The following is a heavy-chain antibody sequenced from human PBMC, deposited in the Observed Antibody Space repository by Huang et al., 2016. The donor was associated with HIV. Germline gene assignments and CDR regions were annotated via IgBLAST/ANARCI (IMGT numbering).Heavy chain of an antibody. CDR1: GFTCSNYA. CDR3: ARSEPSRYYFDY. Sequence: QVQLVESGGGVVQPGTSLRLSCAASGFTCSNYAMNWVRQATGKGLEWVAVIEDEGSNKYYADSVKGRFTISRDNAKNTVYLQMNSLRAEDTAVYYCARSEPSRYYFDYWGQGTLVTVSS. V-gene: IGHV3-30-3*01. J-gene: IGHJ4*02. CDR2: IEDEGSNK.